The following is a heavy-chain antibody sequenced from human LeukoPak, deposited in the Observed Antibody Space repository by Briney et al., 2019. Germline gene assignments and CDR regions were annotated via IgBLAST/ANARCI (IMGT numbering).Heavy chain of an antibody. CDR1: GYSFTGYW. V-gene: IGHV5-10-1*01. D-gene: IGHD3-10*01. Sequence: GESLRIPCKGSGYSFTGYWITWVRQLSGKGLEWMGRIDPSDSYTNYSPSFQGHVTISADKSVSTAYLQWSSLKASDTAMYYCARHGYYGSGSYYSFDYWGQGTLVTVSS. J-gene: IGHJ4*02. CDR2: IDPSDSYT. CDR3: ARHGYYGSGSYYSFDY.